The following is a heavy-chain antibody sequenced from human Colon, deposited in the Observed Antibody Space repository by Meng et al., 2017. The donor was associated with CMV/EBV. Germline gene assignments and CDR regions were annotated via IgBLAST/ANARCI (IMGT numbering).Heavy chain of an antibody. J-gene: IGHJ6*02. CDR3: ARGIGSRLYCSSTSCYHLGAAGRNLGYYYGMDV. CDR2: VYYSGAS. Sequence: SETLSLTCTVSGVSIRNGNYYWSWIRQHPVKGLEWIAYVYYSGASYYNPSLRSRTTISADTSKNQFSLKLTSVTAADTAVYYCARGIGSRLYCSSTSCYHLGAAGRNLGYYYGMDVWGQGTTVTVSS. V-gene: IGHV4-31*03. D-gene: IGHD2-2*01. CDR1: GVSIRNGNYY.